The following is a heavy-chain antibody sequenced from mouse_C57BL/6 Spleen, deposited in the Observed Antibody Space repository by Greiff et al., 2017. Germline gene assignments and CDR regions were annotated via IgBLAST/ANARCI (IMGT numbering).Heavy chain of an antibody. CDR2: IDPSDSET. J-gene: IGHJ2*01. CDR1: GYTFTSYW. CDR3: ARDYYGSSYRRGFDY. V-gene: IGHV1-52*01. D-gene: IGHD1-1*01. Sequence: VQLQQPGAELVRPGSSVKLSCKASGYTFTSYWMHWVKQRPIQGLEWIGNIDPSDSETHYNQKFKDKATLTVDKSSSTAYMQLSSLTSEDSAVYYCARDYYGSSYRRGFDYWGQGTTLTVSS.